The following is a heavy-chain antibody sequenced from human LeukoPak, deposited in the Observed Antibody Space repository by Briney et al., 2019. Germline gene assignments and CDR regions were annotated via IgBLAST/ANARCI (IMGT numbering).Heavy chain of an antibody. CDR1: GGSISSGGYY. V-gene: IGHV4-30-2*01. J-gene: IGHJ6*03. D-gene: IGHD2-2*01. CDR2: IYHSGST. Sequence: SETLSLTCTVSGGSISSGGYYWSWIRQPPGKGLEWIGYIYHSGSTYYNPSLKSRVTISVDRSKNQFSLKLSSVTAADTAVYYCASSRSRYYYYMDVWGKGTTVTVSS. CDR3: ASSRSRYYYYMDV.